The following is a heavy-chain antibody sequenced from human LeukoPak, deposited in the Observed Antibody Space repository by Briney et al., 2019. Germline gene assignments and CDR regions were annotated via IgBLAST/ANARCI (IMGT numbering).Heavy chain of an antibody. CDR3: ARDLLIFGVVLRGNFDY. CDR1: EFTFSTYW. CDR2: IKQDGSEK. Sequence: PGGSLRLSCAASEFTFSTYWMTWVRQAPGKGLEWVADIKQDGSEKYYVDSVKGRFTISRQNAKKSLFLQMNSLRAEDTSVYYCARDLLIFGVVLRGNFDYWGQGTLVTVSS. J-gene: IGHJ4*02. V-gene: IGHV3-7*01. D-gene: IGHD3-3*01.